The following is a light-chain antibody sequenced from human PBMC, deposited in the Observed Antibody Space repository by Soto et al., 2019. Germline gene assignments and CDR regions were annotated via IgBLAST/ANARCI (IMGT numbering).Light chain of an antibody. J-gene: IGKJ4*01. CDR3: QQYNSYPLT. CDR1: QGTGND. V-gene: IGKV1-17*01. CDR2: AAS. Sequence: DIQMTQSPSSLSASVGDRVTITCRASQGTGNDLGWYQQKPGKAPKRLIYAASSLQSGVPSRFRGSESGTEFTLTISSLQPEDFATYYCQQYNSYPLTFGGGTKVEVK.